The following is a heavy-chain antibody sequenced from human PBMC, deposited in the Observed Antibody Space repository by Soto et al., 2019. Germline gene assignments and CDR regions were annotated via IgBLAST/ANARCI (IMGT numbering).Heavy chain of an antibody. J-gene: IGHJ4*02. V-gene: IGHV1-46*03. D-gene: IGHD4-17*01. CDR1: GYTFTSYY. Sequence: ASVKVSCKASGYTFTSYYMHWVRQAPGQGLEWMGIINPSGGSTSYAQKFQGRVTMTRDTSTSTVYMELSSLRSEDTAVYYCARRKRGNDYGDLYFDYWGQGTLVTVSS. CDR2: INPSGGST. CDR3: ARRKRGNDYGDLYFDY.